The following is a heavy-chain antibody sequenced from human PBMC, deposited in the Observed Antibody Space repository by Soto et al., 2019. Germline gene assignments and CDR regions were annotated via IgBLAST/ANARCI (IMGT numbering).Heavy chain of an antibody. V-gene: IGHV3-30*14. CDR2: ISYDGNSA. CDR3: ARDGYSGRSDGFDV. CDR1: GFTFGAYT. J-gene: IGHJ3*01. D-gene: IGHD1-26*01. Sequence: QLVESGGGVVQPGRSLRLSCAASGFTFGAYTMHWVRQAPGKGLGWVAVISYDGNSARYTDPVKGRFTVSRDNSKSRMYLQMNRLRAEDTAVDYCARDGYSGRSDGFDVWGQGTMVTVSS.